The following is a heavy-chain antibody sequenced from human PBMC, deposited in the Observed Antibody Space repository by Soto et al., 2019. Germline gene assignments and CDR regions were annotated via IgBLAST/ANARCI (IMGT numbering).Heavy chain of an antibody. CDR2: IYSAGNS. Sequence: SLRLSCAASGFSASDNYMSWVRLAPGKGLEWVSVIYSAGNSYYADSVQGRFTISRDKSKNTLYLQMNSLRDEDTAVYYCARDKGAGWYYFDSWGQGTLVTVSS. CDR3: ARDKGAGWYYFDS. D-gene: IGHD6-19*01. CDR1: GFSASDNY. V-gene: IGHV3-53*01. J-gene: IGHJ4*02.